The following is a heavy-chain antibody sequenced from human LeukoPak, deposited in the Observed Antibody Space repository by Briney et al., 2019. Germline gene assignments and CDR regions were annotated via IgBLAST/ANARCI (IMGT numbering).Heavy chain of an antibody. CDR2: IYHSRST. D-gene: IGHD5-18*01. J-gene: IGHJ4*02. CDR1: GYSISSGYY. V-gene: IGHV4-38-2*01. CDR3: ARAGRGYSYEPFDY. Sequence: SETLSLTCAVSGYSISSGYYWGWIRQPPGRGLEWIGSIYHSRSTYYNPSLKSRVTISVDTSKNQFSLRLSSVTAADTAVYYCARAGRGYSYEPFDYWGQGTLVTVSS.